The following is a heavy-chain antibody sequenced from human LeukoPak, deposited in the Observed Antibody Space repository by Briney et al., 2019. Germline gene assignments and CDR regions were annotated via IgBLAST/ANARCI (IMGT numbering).Heavy chain of an antibody. V-gene: IGHV3-7*01. J-gene: IGHJ3*02. CDR3: ARDRSSWRPLFADAFDI. CDR2: IKQDGSEK. D-gene: IGHD6-13*01. CDR1: GFTFSSYW. Sequence: PGGSLRLSCAASGFTFSSYWMSWVRQAPGKGLEWVANIKQDGSEKYYVDSVKGRFTISRDNAKNSLYLQMNSLRAEDTAVYYCARDRSSWRPLFADAFDIWGQGTMVTVSS.